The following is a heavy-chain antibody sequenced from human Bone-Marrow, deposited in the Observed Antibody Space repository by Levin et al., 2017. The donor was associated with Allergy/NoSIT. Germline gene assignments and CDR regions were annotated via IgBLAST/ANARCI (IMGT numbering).Heavy chain of an antibody. CDR2: IWYDGSNK. CDR3: ARDLGALDYDGGVGY. D-gene: IGHD4-17*01. J-gene: IGHJ4*02. Sequence: GGSLRLSCAASGFTFSSYGMHWVRQAPGKGLEWVAVIWYDGSNKYYADSVKGRFTISRDNSKNTLYLQMNSLRAEDTAVYYCARDLGALDYDGGVGYWGQGTLVTVSS. CDR1: GFTFSSYG. V-gene: IGHV3-33*01.